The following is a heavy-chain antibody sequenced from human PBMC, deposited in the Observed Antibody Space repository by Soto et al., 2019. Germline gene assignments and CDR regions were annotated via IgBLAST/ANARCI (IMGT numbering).Heavy chain of an antibody. CDR3: ATEGYYYDSSGEFDY. CDR2: ISAYNGNT. CDR1: GYTFTSYG. D-gene: IGHD3-22*01. J-gene: IGHJ4*02. V-gene: IGHV1-18*01. Sequence: ASVKVSCKASGYTFTSYGISWVRQAPGQGLEWMGWISAYNGNTNYAQKLQGRVTMTTDTSTSTAYMELRSLRSDDTAVYYCATEGYYYDSSGEFDYWGQGTLVTVSS.